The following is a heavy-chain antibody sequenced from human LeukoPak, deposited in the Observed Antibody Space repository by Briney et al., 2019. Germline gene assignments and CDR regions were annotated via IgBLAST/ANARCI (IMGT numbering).Heavy chain of an antibody. CDR2: INPNSGGT. CDR1: GYTFTGYY. CDR3: ARAGYSSSWYTTSMDV. D-gene: IGHD6-13*01. J-gene: IGHJ6*02. V-gene: IGHV1-2*02. Sequence: ASVKVSCKASGYTFTGYYMHWVRQAPGQGLEWMGWINPNSGGTNYAKQFQGRVTMTRDTSISTAYMELSRLRSDDTAVYYCARAGYSSSWYTTSMDVWGQGTTVTVSS.